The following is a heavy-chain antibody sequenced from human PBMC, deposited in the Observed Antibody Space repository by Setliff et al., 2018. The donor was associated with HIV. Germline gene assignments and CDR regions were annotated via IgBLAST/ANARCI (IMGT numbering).Heavy chain of an antibody. CDR1: GFTFSDYY. CDR3: ARGYCSSTSCYGIYYFDN. CDR2: MNPKSGNT. J-gene: IGHJ4*02. V-gene: IGHV1-8*02. D-gene: IGHD2-2*01. Sequence: ASVKVSCKASGFTFSDYYMHWVRQAPGQGLEWMGWMNPKSGNTGYARKFQGRVTMTRKTSISTAYMELRSLRSDDTAVYYCARGYCSSTSCYGIYYFDNWGQGTPVTVSS.